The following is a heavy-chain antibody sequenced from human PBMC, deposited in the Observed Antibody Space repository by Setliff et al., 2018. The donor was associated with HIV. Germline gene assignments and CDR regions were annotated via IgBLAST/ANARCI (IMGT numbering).Heavy chain of an antibody. CDR1: GYTFTDYF. V-gene: IGHV1-2*02. D-gene: IGHD1-1*01. J-gene: IGHJ4*02. CDR3: ARQLSNSLDH. CDR2: ISPQNGDR. Sequence: ASVKVSCKASGYTFTDYFIHWVRQAPGQGLEWMGWISPQNGDRKIPRRFRGRVTMTRDTSISTVYMELSGLTSDDTAVYFCARQLSNSLDHWGQGTPVTVSS.